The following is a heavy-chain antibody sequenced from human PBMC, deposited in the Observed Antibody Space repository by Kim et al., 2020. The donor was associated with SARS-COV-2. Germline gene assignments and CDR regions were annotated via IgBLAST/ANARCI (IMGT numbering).Heavy chain of an antibody. CDR3: ARELPLDGFDP. V-gene: IGHV4-59*01. D-gene: IGHD1-1*01. CDR2: RT. J-gene: IGHJ5*02. Sequence: RTNYNPSLKSRVTISVDTSKNQFSLKLSSVTAADTAVYYCARELPLDGFDPWGQGTLVTVSS.